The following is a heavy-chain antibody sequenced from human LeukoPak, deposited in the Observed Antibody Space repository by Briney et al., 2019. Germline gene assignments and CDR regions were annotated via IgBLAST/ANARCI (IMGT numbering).Heavy chain of an antibody. Sequence: HPGGSLRLSCAASGFTFSSYAMSWVRQAPGKGLEWVSAISGSGGSTYYADSVKGRFTISRDNPKNTLYLQMNSLRAEDTAVYYCAKEVVVVITTPTEAGFDYWGQGTLVTVSS. J-gene: IGHJ4*02. CDR3: AKEVVVVITTPTEAGFDY. CDR1: GFTFSSYA. V-gene: IGHV3-23*01. CDR2: ISGSGGST. D-gene: IGHD3-22*01.